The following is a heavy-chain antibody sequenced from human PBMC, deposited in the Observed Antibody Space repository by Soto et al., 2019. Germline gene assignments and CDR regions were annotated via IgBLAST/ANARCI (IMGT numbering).Heavy chain of an antibody. J-gene: IGHJ4*02. CDR1: GFSISTGYY. V-gene: IGHV4-38-2*01. D-gene: IGHD3-22*01. CDR3: ARGLYYYDSSGYSPDY. Sequence: SETLSLTCAVSGFSISTGYYLGWIRQPPGKGLEWIATIYHSGTTYSNPSLKSRVTISVDTSKNQFSLKLSSVTAADTAVYYCARGLYYYDSSGYSPDYWGLGTLVTVSS. CDR2: IYHSGTT.